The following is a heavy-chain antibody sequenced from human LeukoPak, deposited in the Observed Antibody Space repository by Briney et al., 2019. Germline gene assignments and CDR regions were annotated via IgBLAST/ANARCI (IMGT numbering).Heavy chain of an antibody. CDR1: GFPFNYYA. J-gene: IGHJ4*02. CDR3: AKSDYYDSSGHPSSFEY. CDR2: VSGSGDTT. D-gene: IGHD3-22*01. V-gene: IGHV3-23*01. Sequence: GGSLRLSCAASGFPFNYYAMSWVRQAPGRALEWVSAVSGSGDTTYYTDSVKGRFTISRDNSKNTVYLQMNSLRAEDTAVYYCAKSDYYDSSGHPSSFEYWGKGTLVTVSS.